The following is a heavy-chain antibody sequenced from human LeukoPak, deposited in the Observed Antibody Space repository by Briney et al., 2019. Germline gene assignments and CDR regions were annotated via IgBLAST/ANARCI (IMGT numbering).Heavy chain of an antibody. CDR2: IKQDGSEK. Sequence: GESLRLSCAASGFTFSSYWMSWVRQAPGKGLEWVANIKQDGSEKYYVDSVKGRFTISRDNAKNSLYPQMNSLRAEDTAVYYCARYPPPFCGGDCYSWYFDYWGQGTLVTVSS. CDR3: ARYPPPFCGGDCYSWYFDY. CDR1: GFTFSSYW. V-gene: IGHV3-7*01. J-gene: IGHJ4*02. D-gene: IGHD2-21*02.